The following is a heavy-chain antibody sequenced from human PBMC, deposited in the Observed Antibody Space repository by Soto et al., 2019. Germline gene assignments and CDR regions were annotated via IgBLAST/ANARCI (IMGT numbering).Heavy chain of an antibody. CDR1: GGTFSSYA. V-gene: IGHV1-69*13. CDR2: IIPIFGTA. D-gene: IGHD5-18*01. CDR3: ARGSDTAMVMDYYYGMDV. J-gene: IGHJ6*02. Sequence: SVKVSCKASGGTFSSYATSWVRQAPGQGLEWMGGIIPIFGTANYAQKFQGRVTITADESTSTAYMELSSLRSEDTAVYYCARGSDTAMVMDYYYGMDVWGQGTTVTVSS.